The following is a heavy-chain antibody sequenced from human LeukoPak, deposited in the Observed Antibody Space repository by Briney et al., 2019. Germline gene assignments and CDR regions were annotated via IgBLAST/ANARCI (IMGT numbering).Heavy chain of an antibody. V-gene: IGHV1-69*04. J-gene: IGHJ4*02. D-gene: IGHD2-2*01. Sequence: GASVKVSCKASGYTFTSYGISWVRQAPGQGLEWMGRIIPILGIAKYAQKFQGRVTITADKSTSTAYMELSSLRSEDTAVYYCARDASINMPPAGCEYWGQGTLVIVSS. CDR1: GYTFTSYG. CDR3: ARDASINMPPAGCEY. CDR2: IIPILGIA.